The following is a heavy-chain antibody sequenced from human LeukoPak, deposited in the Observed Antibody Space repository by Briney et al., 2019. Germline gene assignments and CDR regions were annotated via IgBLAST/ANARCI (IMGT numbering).Heavy chain of an antibody. Sequence: SETLSLTCAVSGGPISSGGYSWSWIRQPPGKGQEWIGYIYHSGSTYYNPSLKSRVTISVDRSKNQFSLKLSSVTAADTAVYYCASLLFGDILTGYYGAFDIWGQGTMVTVSS. CDR2: IYHSGST. D-gene: IGHD3-9*01. V-gene: IGHV4-30-2*01. CDR3: ASLLFGDILTGYYGAFDI. CDR1: GGPISSGGYS. J-gene: IGHJ3*02.